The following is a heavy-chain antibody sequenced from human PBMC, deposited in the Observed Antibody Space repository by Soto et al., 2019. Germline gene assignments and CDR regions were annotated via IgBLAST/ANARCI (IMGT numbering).Heavy chain of an antibody. CDR3: ARAADYIWGSYYRAPYSHYYCYMDV. CDR1: GGSISSGGYY. CDR2: IYYSGST. J-gene: IGHJ6*03. V-gene: IGHV4-31*03. Sequence: SETLSRTCTVSGGSISSGGYYWSWILQHPGKGLEWIGYIYYSGSTYYNPSLKSRVTISVDTSKNQFSLKLSSVTAADTAVYYCARAADYIWGSYYRAPYSHYYCYMDVWGKGTTVTVSS. D-gene: IGHD3-16*01.